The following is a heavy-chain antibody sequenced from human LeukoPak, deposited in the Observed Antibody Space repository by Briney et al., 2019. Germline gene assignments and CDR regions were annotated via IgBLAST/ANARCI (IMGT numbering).Heavy chain of an antibody. V-gene: IGHV3-21*04. CDR3: AKDFFGPNIAAARWFDP. J-gene: IGHJ5*02. CDR1: GFSFSDYS. Sequence: KTGGSLRLSCAASGFSFSDYSMNWVRQAPGKGLEWVSFISSYSTYIYYADSLKGRFTISRDNSKNTLYLQMNSLRAEDTAVYYCAKDFFGPNIAAARWFDPWGQGTLVTVSS. D-gene: IGHD6-13*01. CDR2: ISSYSTYI.